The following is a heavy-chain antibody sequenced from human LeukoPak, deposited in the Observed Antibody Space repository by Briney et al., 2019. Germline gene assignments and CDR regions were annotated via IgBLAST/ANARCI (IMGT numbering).Heavy chain of an antibody. CDR1: GGSISSYY. V-gene: IGHV4-38-2*02. Sequence: SETLSLTCTVSGGSISSYYWGWIRQSPGKGLEWIGGIYHSGSTYYNPSLKSRVPISVDTSKNQFSLKLSSVTAADTAVYYCARRGGVVLDYWGQGTLVTVSS. CDR2: IYHSGST. D-gene: IGHD3-3*01. CDR3: ARRGGVVLDY. J-gene: IGHJ4*02.